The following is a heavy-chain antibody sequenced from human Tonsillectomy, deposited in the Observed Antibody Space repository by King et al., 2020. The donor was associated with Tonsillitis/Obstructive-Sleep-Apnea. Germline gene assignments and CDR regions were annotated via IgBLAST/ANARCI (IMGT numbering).Heavy chain of an antibody. CDR2: ISSSGSTI. CDR3: ASCSGGRWDLYYDYGMDV. J-gene: IGHJ6*02. CDR1: GFTFSSYE. V-gene: IGHV3-48*03. D-gene: IGHD2-15*01. Sequence: VQLVESGGGLVQPGGSLRLSCAASGFTFSSYEMNWVRQAPGKGLEWVSYISSSGSTIYYADSVKGRFTISRDNAKNSLYLQMNSLRAEDTAVYYCASCSGGRWDLYYDYGMDVWGQGTTVTASS.